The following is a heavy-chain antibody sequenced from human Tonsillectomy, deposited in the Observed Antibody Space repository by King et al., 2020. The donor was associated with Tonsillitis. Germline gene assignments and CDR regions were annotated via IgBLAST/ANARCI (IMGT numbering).Heavy chain of an antibody. Sequence: VQLVESGGGVVQPGTSLRLSCAASGFTFSSYAMHWVRQAPGKGLEWVAAVSYDGSHKYHADSVKGRFTISRDNSKNTLCLQMNILRPEDTAVYYCAAFDSGGYYGGFDYWAREPWSPSPQ. V-gene: IGHV3-30-3*01. D-gene: IGHD3-22*01. CDR1: GFTFSSYA. J-gene: IGHJ4*02. CDR2: VSYDGSHK. CDR3: AAFDSGGYYGGFDY.